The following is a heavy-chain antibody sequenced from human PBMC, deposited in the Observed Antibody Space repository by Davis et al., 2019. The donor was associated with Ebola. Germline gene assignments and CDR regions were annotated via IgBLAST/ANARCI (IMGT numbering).Heavy chain of an antibody. CDR2: ISYDGSNK. CDR3: AKDRNGDPLQLYYYYYGMDV. Sequence: GGSLRLSCAASGFTFSSYGMHWVRQAPGKGLEWVAVISYDGSNKYYADSVKGRFTISRDNSKNTLYLQMNSLRAEDTAVYYCAKDRNGDPLQLYYYYYGMDVWGQGTTVTVSS. D-gene: IGHD4-17*01. V-gene: IGHV3-30*18. J-gene: IGHJ6*02. CDR1: GFTFSSYG.